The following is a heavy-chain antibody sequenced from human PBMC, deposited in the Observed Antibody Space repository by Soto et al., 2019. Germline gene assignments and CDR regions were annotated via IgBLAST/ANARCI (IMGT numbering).Heavy chain of an antibody. CDR3: AIESYRYCSSTTCYRWFDP. Sequence: QVQLVESGGGVVQPGRSLRLSCEASGFSFSVYAIHWVLQAPGKGLEWVAVMSYDGSNRYYADSVKGRFTTSRDNYKHTMYVAMNSMRPADTAVSDCAIESYRYCSSTTCYRWFDPWCQGTQGTVSS. D-gene: IGHD2-2*01. V-gene: IGHV3-30-3*01. J-gene: IGHJ5*02. CDR1: GFSFSVYA. CDR2: MSYDGSNR.